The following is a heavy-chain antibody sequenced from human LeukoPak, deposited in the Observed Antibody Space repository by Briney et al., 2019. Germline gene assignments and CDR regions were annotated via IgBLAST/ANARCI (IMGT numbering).Heavy chain of an antibody. CDR1: GFTFSNYG. J-gene: IGHJ4*02. CDR3: AKGYSSGWYDFDY. Sequence: GGSLRLSCAASGFTFSNYGLTWVRQAPGKGLEGGSFIGDSGSNTYYADSVKGRFNISRDNPRNTLFLQMNSLRAEDTAVYYCAKGYSSGWYDFDYWGQGTLVTVSS. CDR2: IGDSGSNT. D-gene: IGHD6-19*01. V-gene: IGHV3-23*01.